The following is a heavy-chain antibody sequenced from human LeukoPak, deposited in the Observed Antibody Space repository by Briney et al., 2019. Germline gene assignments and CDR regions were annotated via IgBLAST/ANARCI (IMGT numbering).Heavy chain of an antibody. CDR3: ARGDCSSTSCFWFDP. V-gene: IGHV3-20*04. CDR2: INWNGGST. Sequence: PGGSLRLSCAASGFTFDDYGMSWVRQAPGKGLERVSGINWNGGSTGYADSVKGRFTISRDNAKNSLYLQMNSLRAEDTALYYCARGDCSSTSCFWFDPWGQGTLVTVSS. CDR1: GFTFDDYG. D-gene: IGHD2-2*01. J-gene: IGHJ5*02.